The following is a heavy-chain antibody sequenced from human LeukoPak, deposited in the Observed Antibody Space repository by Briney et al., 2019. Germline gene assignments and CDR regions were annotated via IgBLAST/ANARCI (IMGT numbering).Heavy chain of an antibody. CDR2: IYYSGST. Sequence: PETLSLTCTVSGGSISSSSYYWDWIRQPPGKGLEWIGSIYYSGSTYYNPSLKSRVTISVDTSKNQFSLKLSSVTAADTAVYYCARVRNSGRLLPEYYFDYWGQGTLVTVSS. J-gene: IGHJ4*02. CDR1: GGSISSSSYY. D-gene: IGHD2-15*01. CDR3: ARVRNSGRLLPEYYFDY. V-gene: IGHV4-39*07.